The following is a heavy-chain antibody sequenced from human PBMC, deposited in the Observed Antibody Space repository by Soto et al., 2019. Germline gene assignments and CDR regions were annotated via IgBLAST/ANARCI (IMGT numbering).Heavy chain of an antibody. CDR1: GGSISSYY. D-gene: IGHD3-16*01. J-gene: IGHJ6*03. CDR2: IYYSGST. V-gene: IGHV4-59*08. Sequence: SETLSLTCTVSGGSISSYYWSWIRQPPGKGLEWIGYIYYSGSTNYHPSLKSRVTISVDTSKNQFSLKLRSVTAADTAVYYCARTGWRYDYLFMDVWGKGTTVTVSS. CDR3: ARTGWRYDYLFMDV.